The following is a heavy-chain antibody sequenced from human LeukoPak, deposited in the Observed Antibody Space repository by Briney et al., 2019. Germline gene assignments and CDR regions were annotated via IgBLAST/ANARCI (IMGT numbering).Heavy chain of an antibody. D-gene: IGHD3-16*02. V-gene: IGHV3-23*01. CDR3: AKYVWGSYRQRGYFDY. J-gene: IGHJ4*02. CDR2: ISGSGGST. Sequence: PGGSLRLSCAASGFTFSSYAMSWVRQAPGKGLEWVSAISGSGGSTYYADSVKGRFTISRDNSKNTLYLQMNSLRAEDTAVYYCAKYVWGSYRQRGYFDYWGQGTLVTVSS. CDR1: GFTFSSYA.